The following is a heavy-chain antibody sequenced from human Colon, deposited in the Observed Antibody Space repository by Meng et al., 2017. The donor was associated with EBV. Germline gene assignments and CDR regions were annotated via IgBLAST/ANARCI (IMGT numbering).Heavy chain of an antibody. CDR3: ASGTPGRSYCDY. Sequence: QVHLLESGPEGKKPGASVRVSCKASGYTFGSYGICWVRQAPGQVLEWMGWFVNYVDTYPAPKFQGRVTMTTDTHTNTAFMGLRSLTSDDTAVYYCASGTPGRSYCDYWGQGTLVTVSS. CDR1: GYTFGSYG. D-gene: IGHD2-15*01. V-gene: IGHV1-18*01. CDR2: FVNYVDT. J-gene: IGHJ4*02.